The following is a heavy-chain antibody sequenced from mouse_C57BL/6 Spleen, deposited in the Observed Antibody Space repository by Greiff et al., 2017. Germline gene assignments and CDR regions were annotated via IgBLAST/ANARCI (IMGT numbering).Heavy chain of an antibody. Sequence: VQLQESGPELVKPGASVKISCKASGYAFSSSWMNWVKQRPGKGLEWIGRIYPGDGDTNNNGKFKGKATLTADKSSSTAYMQLSSLTSEDSAVYFCASGGYSKGGWFAYWGQGTLVTVSA. CDR1: GYAFSSSW. J-gene: IGHJ3*01. CDR3: ASGGYSKGGWFAY. V-gene: IGHV1-82*01. D-gene: IGHD2-5*01. CDR2: IYPGDGDT.